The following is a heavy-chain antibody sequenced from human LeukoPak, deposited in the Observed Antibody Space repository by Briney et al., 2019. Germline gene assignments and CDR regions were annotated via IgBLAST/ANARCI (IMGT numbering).Heavy chain of an antibody. J-gene: IGHJ3*02. CDR3: VRDGANWEEPDDAFDT. V-gene: IGHV4-4*07. D-gene: IGHD1-26*01. CDR1: GASITRCY. Sequence: SETLSLTCAVSGASITRCYWSWVRQSAGKGLEWIGRLYTTGTTNYNPSLKSRVTMSGDSSKNQLSLTFTSVTAADTAVYYCVRDGANWEEPDDAFDTWGQGTLVTVSS. CDR2: LYTTGTT.